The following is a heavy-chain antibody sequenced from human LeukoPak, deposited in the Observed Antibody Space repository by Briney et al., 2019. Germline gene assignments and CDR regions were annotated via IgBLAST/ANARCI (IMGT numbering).Heavy chain of an antibody. J-gene: IGHJ4*02. CDR2: ISSSGGTI. CDR3: AGGGGRGDYNERYYFDY. CDR1: GLTVSSYE. V-gene: IGHV3-48*03. Sequence: GGSLRLSCAASGLTVSSYEMSWVRQAPGKGLEWVSYISSSGGTIFYSDSVKGRFTISRDNAKNALHLQMNSLRAEDTTVYYCAGGGGRGDYNERYYFDYWGQGTLVTVSS. D-gene: IGHD3-22*01.